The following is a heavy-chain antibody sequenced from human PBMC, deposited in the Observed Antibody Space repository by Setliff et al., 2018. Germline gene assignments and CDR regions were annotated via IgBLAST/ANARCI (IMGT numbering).Heavy chain of an antibody. J-gene: IGHJ6*02. Sequence: GASVKVSCKASGYTFTSYDIHWVRQATGQGLEWVGWMNPNSGNTGYAQKFQGRVTMTRNTSISTAYMELSSLRSEDTAVYYCARGLGYCTNVVWYTGLYYYYGMDVWGQGTTVTVSS. D-gene: IGHD2-8*01. V-gene: IGHV1-8*02. CDR2: MNPNSGNT. CDR1: GYTFTSYD. CDR3: ARGLGYCTNVVWYTGLYYYYGMDV.